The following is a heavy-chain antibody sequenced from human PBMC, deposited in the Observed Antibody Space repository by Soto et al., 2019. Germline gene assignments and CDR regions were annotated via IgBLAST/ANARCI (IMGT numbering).Heavy chain of an antibody. V-gene: IGHV3-23*01. CDR2: ISGSGGST. D-gene: IGHD2-2*01. J-gene: IGHJ4*02. CDR3: AKEEGYCSSTSCYRSYYFDY. CDR1: GYTFSSYA. Sequence: EVQLLESGGGLVQPGGSLRLSCAASGYTFSSYAMSWVRQAPGKGLEWVSAISGSGGSTYYADSVKGRFTISRDNSKNTQYLQMNSLRAEDTAVYYCAKEEGYCSSTSCYRSYYFDYWGQGTLVTVSS.